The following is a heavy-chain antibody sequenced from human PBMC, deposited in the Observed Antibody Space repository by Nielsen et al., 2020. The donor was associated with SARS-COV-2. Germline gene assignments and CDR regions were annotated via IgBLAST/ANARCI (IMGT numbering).Heavy chain of an antibody. V-gene: IGHV5-51*01. J-gene: IGHJ4*02. CDR2: ISHGDSDT. CDR1: GYSFTNYW. CDR3: ARQGRFCSRTTCSRNYFDS. D-gene: IGHD2-2*01. Sequence: GESLKISCKASGYSFTNYWIGRVRQMPGKGLEWMGVISHGDSDTRYSPAFQGQVTISADQSITTAYLQWSSLKASDTAIYYCARQGRFCSRTTCSRNYFDSWGQGTLVTVSS.